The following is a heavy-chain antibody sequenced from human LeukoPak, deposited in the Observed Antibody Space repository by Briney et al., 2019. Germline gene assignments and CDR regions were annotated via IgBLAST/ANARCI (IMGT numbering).Heavy chain of an antibody. CDR3: ASLYGSGSYYNVQHFDY. V-gene: IGHV3-7*01. J-gene: IGHJ4*02. Sequence: PGGSLRLSCAASGFTFSSYWMSWVRQAPGKGLEWVANIKQDGSEKYYVDSVKGRFTISRDNAKNSLYLQMNSLRAEDTAVYYCASLYGSGSYYNVQHFDYWGQGTLVTVSS. CDR2: IKQDGSEK. CDR1: GFTFSSYW. D-gene: IGHD3-10*01.